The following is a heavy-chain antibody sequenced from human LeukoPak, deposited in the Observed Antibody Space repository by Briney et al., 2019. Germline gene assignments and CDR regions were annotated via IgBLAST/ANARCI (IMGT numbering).Heavy chain of an antibody. Sequence: GESLKISCKGSGYSFTSYWIGWVRQMPGKGLEWMGIIYPGDSDTRYSPSFQGQVTISADKSISTAYLQWSSLKASDTAMYYCARMSRGTPLGIYAFDIWGQGTMVTVSS. CDR1: GYSFTSYW. CDR2: IYPGDSDT. CDR3: ARMSRGTPLGIYAFDI. V-gene: IGHV5-51*01. J-gene: IGHJ3*02. D-gene: IGHD2-15*01.